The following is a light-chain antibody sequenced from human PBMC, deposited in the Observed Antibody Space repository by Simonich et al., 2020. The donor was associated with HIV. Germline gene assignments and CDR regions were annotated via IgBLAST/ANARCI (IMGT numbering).Light chain of an antibody. Sequence: EIQLTQSPSSLSASVGDRVTITCRASQSIRTYLHWYQLKPGKAPKLLIYAASSLQSGVPSRFSGSGSGTEFTLTISSLQPEDFATYYCQQSYSIPYTFGQGTKLEIK. V-gene: IGKV1-39*01. J-gene: IGKJ2*01. CDR1: QSIRTY. CDR3: QQSYSIPYT. CDR2: AAS.